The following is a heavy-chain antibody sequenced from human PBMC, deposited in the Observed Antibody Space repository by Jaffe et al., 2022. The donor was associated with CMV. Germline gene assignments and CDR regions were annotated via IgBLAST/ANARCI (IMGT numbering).Heavy chain of an antibody. CDR2: ISYSGTT. V-gene: IGHV4-39*01. Sequence: QLQLQESGPGLVKPSETLSLTCTVSGDSISSSNYYWGWIRQPPGKGLEWIGSISYSGTTYYNPSLKSRVSISVDTSKNQFSLKLTSVTAADTAVYYCARPFRSTWRGVFDYWGRGTLVTVSS. J-gene: IGHJ4*02. D-gene: IGHD2-2*01. CDR3: ARPFRSTWRGVFDY. CDR1: GDSISSSNYY.